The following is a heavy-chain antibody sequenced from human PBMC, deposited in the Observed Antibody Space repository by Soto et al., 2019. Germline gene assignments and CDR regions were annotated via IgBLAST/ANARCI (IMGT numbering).Heavy chain of an antibody. V-gene: IGHV3-30-3*01. CDR3: ARDASYGYKMNLDY. D-gene: IGHD5-18*01. CDR2: ISYDGSNK. Sequence: QVQLVESGGGVVQPGRSLRLSCAASGFTFSSYAMHWVRQAPGKGLEWVAVISYDGSNKYYADSVKGRFTISRDNSKNTLYLQMNSLRAEDTAVYYCARDASYGYKMNLDYWGQGTLVTVSS. J-gene: IGHJ4*02. CDR1: GFTFSSYA.